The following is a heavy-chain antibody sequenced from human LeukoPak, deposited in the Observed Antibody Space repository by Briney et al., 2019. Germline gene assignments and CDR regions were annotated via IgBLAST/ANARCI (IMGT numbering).Heavy chain of an antibody. D-gene: IGHD6-19*01. V-gene: IGHV4-59*01. CDR1: GGSISSYY. J-gene: IGHJ4*02. CDR2: IYYSGST. Sequence: SETLSLTCTVSGGSISSYYWSWIRQPPGKGLEWIGYIYYSGSTNYNPSLKSRVTISVDTSKNQFSLKLSSVTAADTAVYYCARVNSSGWYVGYWGQGTLVTVSS. CDR3: ARVNSSGWYVGY.